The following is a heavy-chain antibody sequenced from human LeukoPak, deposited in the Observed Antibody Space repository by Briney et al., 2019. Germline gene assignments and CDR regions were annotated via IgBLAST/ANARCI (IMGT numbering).Heavy chain of an antibody. CDR1: GGSFSGYY. D-gene: IGHD5-18*01. Sequence: SETLSLTCAVYGGSFSGYYWSWIRQPPGKGLEWIGEINHSGSTNYNPSLKSRVTISVDTSKNQFSLKLSSVTAADTAMYYCAREGGYSYGDAPLHFDYWGQGTLVTVSS. J-gene: IGHJ4*02. V-gene: IGHV4-34*01. CDR2: INHSGST. CDR3: AREGGYSYGDAPLHFDY.